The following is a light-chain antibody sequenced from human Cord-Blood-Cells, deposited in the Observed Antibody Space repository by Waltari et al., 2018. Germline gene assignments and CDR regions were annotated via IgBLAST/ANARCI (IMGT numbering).Light chain of an antibody. V-gene: IGKV3-11*01. Sequence: RHCVDTLSLSPGARSALSGRASQGVSSYLPWFQQKPGQAPRLLIYDASNRATGIPARFSGSGSGTDFTLASSSLEPEDFAVDDCQQRSNWPVTFGPGTKVDI. J-gene: IGKJ3*01. CDR2: DAS. CDR3: QQRSNWPVT. CDR1: QGVSSY.